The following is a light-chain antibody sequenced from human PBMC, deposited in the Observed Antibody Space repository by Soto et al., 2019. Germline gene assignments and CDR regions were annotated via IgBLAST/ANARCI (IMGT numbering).Light chain of an antibody. CDR1: QSIGGF. CDR3: QQSYSTPLT. CDR2: AAS. V-gene: IGKV1-39*01. Sequence: DIQMTQSPSSLSVSVGDGFTITFRASQSIGGFLNWYQQKLGKAPKLLIYAASSLQSGVPSRFSGSGSGTDFTLTISSLQPEDFATYYCQQSYSTPLTFGGGTKVDIK. J-gene: IGKJ4*01.